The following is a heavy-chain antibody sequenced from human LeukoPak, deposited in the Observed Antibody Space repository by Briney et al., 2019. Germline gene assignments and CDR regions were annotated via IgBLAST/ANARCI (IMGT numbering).Heavy chain of an antibody. CDR3: ARNRYGYNFGY. V-gene: IGHV1-2*02. CDR2: ISPNSGGT. D-gene: IGHD5-24*01. Sequence: GASVKVSCKSSGYTFTDYYFHWVRQAPGQGLEWMGWISPNSGGTNYAQKFQGGVTMTRDTSISTTYMELSSLTSDDTAVYYCARNRYGYNFGYWAQGTLVTVSS. J-gene: IGHJ4*02. CDR1: GYTFTDYY.